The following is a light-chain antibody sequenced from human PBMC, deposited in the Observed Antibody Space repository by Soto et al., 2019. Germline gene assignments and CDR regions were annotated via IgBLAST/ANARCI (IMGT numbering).Light chain of an antibody. CDR1: QSLVYSDGNTY. CDR2: KVS. CDR3: MQGTHSPST. V-gene: IGKV2-30*01. Sequence: DVVMTQSPLSLPVTLGQPASISCRSSQSLVYSDGNTYLNWFQQRPGQSPRRLIYKVSNRDSGAQDGCSGSESGTDFTLKISRVEAEYVGVYYCMQGTHSPSTFGPGTKVDIK. J-gene: IGKJ3*01.